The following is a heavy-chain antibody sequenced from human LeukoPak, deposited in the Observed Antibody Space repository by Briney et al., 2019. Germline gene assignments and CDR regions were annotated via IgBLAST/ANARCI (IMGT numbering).Heavy chain of an antibody. V-gene: IGHV1-18*04. D-gene: IGHD6-19*01. J-gene: IGHJ4*02. Sequence: ASVKVSCKASGYTFTDYYMHWVRQAPGQGLEWMGWISAYNGNTNYAQKLQGRVTMTTDTSTSTAYMELRSLRSDDTAVYYCARDSSGWDDYWGQGTLVTVSS. CDR3: ARDSSGWDDY. CDR1: GYTFTDYY. CDR2: ISAYNGNT.